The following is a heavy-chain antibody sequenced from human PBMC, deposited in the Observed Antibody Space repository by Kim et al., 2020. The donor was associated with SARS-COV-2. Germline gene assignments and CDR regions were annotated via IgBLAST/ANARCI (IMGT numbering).Heavy chain of an antibody. CDR1: GFTFSSYC. V-gene: IGHV3-74*01. Sequence: GGSLRLSCVASGFTFSSYCMSWVRQAPGKGLVWVSRVNSDGSSTSYADSVTGRFTITRDNDRNTLFLQMNSLRAEDTAVYYCASLSTGYGWDKFDYWGQGTRVTVSS. D-gene: IGHD3-16*01. CDR3: ASLSTGYGWDKFDY. J-gene: IGHJ4*02. CDR2: VNSDGSST.